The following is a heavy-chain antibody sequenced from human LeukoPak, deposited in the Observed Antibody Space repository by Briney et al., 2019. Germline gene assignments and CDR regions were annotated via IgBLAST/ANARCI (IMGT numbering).Heavy chain of an antibody. V-gene: IGHV1-2*02. J-gene: IGHJ6*02. CDR3: ARGGTIFATYYYYGMDV. CDR2: INPNSGGT. Sequence: ASVKVSCKASGYTFTGYYMHWVRQAPGQGLEWVGWINPNSGGTNYAQKFQGRVTMTRDTSISTAYTELSRLRSDDTAVYYCARGGTIFATYYYYGMDVWGQGTTVTVSS. D-gene: IGHD3-3*01. CDR1: GYTFTGYY.